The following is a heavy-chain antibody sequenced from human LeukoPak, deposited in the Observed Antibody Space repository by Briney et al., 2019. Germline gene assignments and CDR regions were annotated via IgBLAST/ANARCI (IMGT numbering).Heavy chain of an antibody. J-gene: IGHJ4*02. CDR2: IWYDGSNK. V-gene: IGHV3-33*01. CDR3: ARDGPIEVIGCSDCFDY. Sequence: GRSLRLSCAASGFTFSSYGMHWVRQAPGKGLEWVAVIWYDGSNKYYADSVKGRFTISRDNSKNTLYLQMNSLRAEDTAVYYCARDGPIEVIGCSDCFDYWGQGTLVTVSS. D-gene: IGHD2-15*01. CDR1: GFTFSSYG.